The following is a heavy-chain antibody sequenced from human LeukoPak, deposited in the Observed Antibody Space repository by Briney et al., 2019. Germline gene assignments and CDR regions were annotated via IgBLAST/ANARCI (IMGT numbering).Heavy chain of an antibody. V-gene: IGHV3-7*01. CDR3: VRDKGGRSGAIYYDAFDV. J-gene: IGHJ3*01. CDR2: IGQGRRTK. D-gene: IGHD1-26*01. Sequence: GGSLRLPCAASGFTFNTYWMIWVRQAPGKGLEWVAKIGQGRRTKYYVDSLQGRFTISRDNAKNSLYLQMNSLRAEDTAVYYCVRDKGGRSGAIYYDAFDVWGLGTMVTVSS. CDR1: GFTFNTYW.